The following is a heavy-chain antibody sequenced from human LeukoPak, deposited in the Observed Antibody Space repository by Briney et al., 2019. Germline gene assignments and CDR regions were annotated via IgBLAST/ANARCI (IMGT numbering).Heavy chain of an antibody. CDR2: IASDGSST. CDR3: ARRPSGHHYFDY. CDR1: GFTFSSYW. J-gene: IGHJ4*02. D-gene: IGHD3-3*01. Sequence: GSLRLSCAASGFTFSSYWMNWVRQAPGKGLVWVSRIASDGSSTTYADSVKGRFSISRDNAKNTLYLQMNSLRVEDTAVYYCARRPSGHHYFDYWGQGTLVTVSS. V-gene: IGHV3-74*01.